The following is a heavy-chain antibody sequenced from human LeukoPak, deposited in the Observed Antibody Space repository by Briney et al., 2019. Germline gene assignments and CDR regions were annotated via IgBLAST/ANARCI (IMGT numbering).Heavy chain of an antibody. J-gene: IGHJ4*02. CDR2: IHYTGST. CDR3: VRLDTALDY. Sequence: SETLSLTCTVSGGSLSSGDYYWNWIRQYPGKGLEWIGYIHYTGSTSYSPSLKSRVSISRDTSKNQFSLKLHSVTAADTAVYYCVRLDTALDYWGQGTLVTVSS. CDR1: GGSLSSGDYY. V-gene: IGHV4-31*03. D-gene: IGHD5-18*01.